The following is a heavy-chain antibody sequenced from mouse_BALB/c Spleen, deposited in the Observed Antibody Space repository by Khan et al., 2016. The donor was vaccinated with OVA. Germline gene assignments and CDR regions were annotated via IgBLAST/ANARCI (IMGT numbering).Heavy chain of an antibody. CDR1: GFSLTNYG. CDR3: ARQPYYHYYIMDY. Sequence: VKLLESGPGLVAPSQSLSITCTISGFSLTNYGVHWVRQPPGKGLEWLGVIWSDVTITYSYVLKSKLSIVNYNSKSQVLLKMNSLPTDDTSMYYCARQPYYHYYIMDYWGQGTSVTVSS. CDR2: IWSDVTI. J-gene: IGHJ4*01. D-gene: IGHD2-10*01. V-gene: IGHV2-6-1*01.